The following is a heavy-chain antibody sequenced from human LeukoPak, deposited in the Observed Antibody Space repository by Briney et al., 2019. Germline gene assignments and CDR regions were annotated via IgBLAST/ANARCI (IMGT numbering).Heavy chain of an antibody. CDR2: VHYSGAT. V-gene: IGHV4-61*09. CDR3: ARHRSPLESFHH. J-gene: IGHJ1*01. D-gene: IGHD3-3*01. Sequence: TSQTLSLTCTVSGGSISSGSYYWSWIRQPAGKGLEWIGYVHYSGATNYNPSLKSRVTMSVDTSKDQFSLKLNSVNAADTAMYYCARHRSPLESFHHWGQGTLVTVSS. CDR1: GGSISSGSYY.